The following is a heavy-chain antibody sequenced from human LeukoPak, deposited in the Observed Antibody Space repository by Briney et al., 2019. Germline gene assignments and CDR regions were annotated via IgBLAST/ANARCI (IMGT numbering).Heavy chain of an antibody. CDR3: VRDGVAAAGSVFYFDY. J-gene: IGHJ4*02. CDR2: INHSGST. V-gene: IGHV4-34*01. D-gene: IGHD6-13*01. CDR1: GGSFSGCY. Sequence: SETLSLTCAVYGGSFSGCYGSWIRQPPGKGLEWIGEINHSGSTNYNPSLKSRVTISVDTSKNQFSLKLSSVTAADTAVYYCVRDGVAAAGSVFYFDYWGQGTLVTVSS.